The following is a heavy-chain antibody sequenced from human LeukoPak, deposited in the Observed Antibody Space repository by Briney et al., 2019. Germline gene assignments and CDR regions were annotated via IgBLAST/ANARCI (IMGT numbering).Heavy chain of an antibody. CDR1: GFTFSSYA. V-gene: IGHV3-23*01. Sequence: GGSLRLSCVASGFTFSSYAMSWVRQGPGKGLKWVSTIGGSDYSTYYADFVWGRFTISRDNSKNTLYLQMNSLRAEDTAVYYCAKDHSSGWPRAAFDIWGQGTMVTVSS. CDR3: AKDHSSGWPRAAFDI. D-gene: IGHD6-19*01. J-gene: IGHJ3*02. CDR2: IGGSDYST.